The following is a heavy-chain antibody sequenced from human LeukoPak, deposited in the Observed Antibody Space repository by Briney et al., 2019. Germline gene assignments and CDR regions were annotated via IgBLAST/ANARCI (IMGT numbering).Heavy chain of an antibody. CDR3: AELGITMIGGV. V-gene: IGHV3-48*03. CDR2: ISSSGSTI. CDR1: GFTFSSYE. J-gene: IGHJ6*04. Sequence: GGSLRLSCAASGFTFSSYEMNWVRQAPGKGLEWVSYISSSGSTIYYADSVKGRFNISRDNAKNSLYLHMNSLRVEDTAVYYCAELGITMIGGVWGKGTTVTISS. D-gene: IGHD3-10*02.